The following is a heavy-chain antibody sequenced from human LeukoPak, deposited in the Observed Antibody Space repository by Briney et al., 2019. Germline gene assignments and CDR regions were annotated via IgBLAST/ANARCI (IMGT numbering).Heavy chain of an antibody. CDR1: GFAFSSYS. CDR2: IRTSSIYI. CDR3: ARGAINSGSYDAYFDY. D-gene: IGHD1-26*01. J-gene: IGHJ4*02. V-gene: IGHV3-21*01. Sequence: GGSLRLSCAASGFAFSSYSMNWVRQAPGRGLGWVSSIRTSSIYIYYADSLKGRFTISRDNAKKSLYLQVNSLRAEDTAVYYCARGAINSGSYDAYFDYWGQGTLVTVSS.